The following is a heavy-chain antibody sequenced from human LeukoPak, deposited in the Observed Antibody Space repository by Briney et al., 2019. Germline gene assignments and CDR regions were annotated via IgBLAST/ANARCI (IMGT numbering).Heavy chain of an antibody. V-gene: IGHV3-7*01. CDR1: GFTFSSYW. D-gene: IGHD2-15*01. CDR3: ARDGGGVVVVAANHYFDY. CDR2: IKEDGSEK. Sequence: PGGSLRLSCAASGFTFSSYWMNWVRQAPGKGLEWVANIKEDGSEKYYVDSVKGRFTISRDNAKNSLCLQMNSLRAEDTAVYYCARDGGGVVVVAANHYFDYWGQGTLVTVSS. J-gene: IGHJ4*02.